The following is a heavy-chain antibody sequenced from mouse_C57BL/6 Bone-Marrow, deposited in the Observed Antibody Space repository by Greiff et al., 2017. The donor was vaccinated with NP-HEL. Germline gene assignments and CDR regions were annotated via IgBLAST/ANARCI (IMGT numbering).Heavy chain of an antibody. CDR1: GYTFTSYW. J-gene: IGHJ3*01. D-gene: IGHD1-1*01. Sequence: QVQLQQPGAELVKPGASVKMSCKASGYTFTSYWITWVKQRPGQGLEWIGDIYPGSGSTNYNEKFKSKATLTVDTSSSTAYMQLSSLTSEDSAVYYCARVTTVVGGFAYWGQGTLVTVSA. CDR2: IYPGSGST. V-gene: IGHV1-55*01. CDR3: ARVTTVVGGFAY.